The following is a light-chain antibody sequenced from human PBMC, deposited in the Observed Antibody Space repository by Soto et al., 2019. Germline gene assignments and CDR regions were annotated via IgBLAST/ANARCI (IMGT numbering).Light chain of an antibody. CDR1: SSNIGSNT. Sequence: QSVLTQPPSASGTPGQRVTISCSGSSSNIGSNTVNWYQQLPGTAPKLLIYSNNQRPSGVPDRFSGSKSGTSASLAISGLQSEDEADYYCAAWDDSLNGHAVFGGGTQLTAL. CDR3: AAWDDSLNGHAV. V-gene: IGLV1-44*01. J-gene: IGLJ7*02. CDR2: SNN.